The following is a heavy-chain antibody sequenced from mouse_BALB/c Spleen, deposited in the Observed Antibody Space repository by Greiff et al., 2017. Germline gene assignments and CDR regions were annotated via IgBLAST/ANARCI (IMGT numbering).Heavy chain of an antibody. CDR3: ARGHYGSSYGAY. Sequence: EVKLVESGGGLVKPGGSLKLSCAASGFTFSSYAMSWVRQTPEKRLEWVASISSGGSTYYPDSVKGRFTISRDNARNILYLQMSSLRSEDTAMYYCARGHYGSSYGAYWGQGTLVTVSA. D-gene: IGHD1-1*01. CDR2: ISSGGST. J-gene: IGHJ3*01. V-gene: IGHV5-6-5*01. CDR1: GFTFSSYA.